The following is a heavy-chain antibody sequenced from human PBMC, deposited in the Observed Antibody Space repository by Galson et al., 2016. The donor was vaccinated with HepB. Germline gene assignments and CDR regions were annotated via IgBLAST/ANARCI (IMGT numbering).Heavy chain of an antibody. CDR2: IRSSGTST. D-gene: IGHD4-11*01. CDR3: ARGLDSNDYRDHRFDP. V-gene: IGHV3-48*03. CDR1: GFTFSTQS. Sequence: LRLSCAASGFTFSTQSMNWVRQAPGKGLEWVSYIRSSGTSTYYADSVKGRFTISRDNAKNSLYLQMSSLRAEDTAVYYFARGLDSNDYRDHRFDPWGQGALVTVSS. J-gene: IGHJ5*02.